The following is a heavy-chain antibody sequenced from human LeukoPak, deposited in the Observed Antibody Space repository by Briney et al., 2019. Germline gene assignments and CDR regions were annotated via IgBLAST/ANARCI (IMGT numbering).Heavy chain of an antibody. CDR3: ARDLGYSSSWIYGMDV. CDR1: GFTLSSYG. Sequence: GGSLRLSCAASGFTLSSYGMSWVRRAPGKGLNGGAKIKQDGSEKYYVEYVKGRFTISRDNGKNSLYLQMNSLRAEDTAVYYCARDLGYSSSWIYGMDVWGQGTTVTVSS. V-gene: IGHV3-7*01. CDR2: IKQDGSEK. D-gene: IGHD6-13*01. J-gene: IGHJ6*02.